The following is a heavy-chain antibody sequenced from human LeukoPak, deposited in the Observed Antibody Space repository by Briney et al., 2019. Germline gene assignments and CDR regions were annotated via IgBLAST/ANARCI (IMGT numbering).Heavy chain of an antibody. D-gene: IGHD2-2*01. CDR1: GGSISSYY. V-gene: IGHV4-59*01. CDR3: ARQYCSSTSCSFDY. Sequence: SETLSLTCTVSGGSISSYYWSWIRQPPGKGLEWIGYIYYSGSTNYNPSLKRRVTISVDTSKNQFSLKLSSVTAADTAVYYCARQYCSSTSCSFDYWGQGTLVTVSS. J-gene: IGHJ4*02. CDR2: IYYSGST.